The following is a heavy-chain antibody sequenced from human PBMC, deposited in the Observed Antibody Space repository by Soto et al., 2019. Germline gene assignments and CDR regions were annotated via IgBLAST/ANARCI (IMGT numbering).Heavy chain of an antibody. Sequence: PRESLKISCQGSGYNFATHWIGWVRHKAGKGLEWMGIIFPGDAETRYSPSFQGHITISADKSISTAYLRWSSLKASDTGMYYCATPGGFGMDVWGQGTTVTV. J-gene: IGHJ6*02. CDR1: GYNFATHW. D-gene: IGHD5-12*01. V-gene: IGHV5-51*01. CDR2: IFPGDAET. CDR3: ATPGGFGMDV.